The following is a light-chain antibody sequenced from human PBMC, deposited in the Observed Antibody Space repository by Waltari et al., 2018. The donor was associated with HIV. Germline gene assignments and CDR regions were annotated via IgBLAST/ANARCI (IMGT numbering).Light chain of an antibody. CDR3: GLYVRSGGV. J-gene: IGLJ2*01. CDR1: SASVSTSFF. V-gene: IGLV8-61*01. CDR2: NTE. Sequence: VVTQEPSPSVSPGKTVTLTCGLSSASVSTSFFPSWYQLTPAPPPLSFLYNTECRASGVPVRVSGSIVGNKAALTITGAHAEDESVYYCGLYVRSGGVFGGGTKLTVL.